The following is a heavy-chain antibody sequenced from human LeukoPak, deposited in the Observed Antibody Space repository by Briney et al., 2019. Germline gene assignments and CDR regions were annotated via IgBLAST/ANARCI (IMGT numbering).Heavy chain of an antibody. CDR1: GFTFSSYW. J-gene: IGHJ4*02. CDR3: ARDDCSSTSCSPDY. V-gene: IGHV3-21*01. CDR2: ISSNSEYI. Sequence: GGSLRLPCAASGFTFSSYWMNWVRQAPGKGPEWVSSISSNSEYIYYADSVKGRFTISRDNAKNSLYLQMNSLRAEDTAVYYCARDDCSSTSCSPDYWGQGTLVTVSS. D-gene: IGHD2-2*01.